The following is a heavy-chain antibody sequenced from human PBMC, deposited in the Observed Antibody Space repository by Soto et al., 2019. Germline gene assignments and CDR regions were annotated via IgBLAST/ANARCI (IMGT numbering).Heavy chain of an antibody. J-gene: IGHJ4*02. CDR2: IRFDGTDE. CDR3: ARDGFVGRAFRGFLDY. CDR1: KSIFTGYG. V-gene: IGHV3-33*01. D-gene: IGHD1-1*01. Sequence: QVLLVESGGGVAQPGRSLRLSCAASKSIFTGYGMHWVRQTPGKGLEWVAVIRFDGTDEHYADSVKGRFTISRDNSKNLLYRQMNSLRVEDTALYYCARDGFVGRAFRGFLDYWGQGPLVTVSS.